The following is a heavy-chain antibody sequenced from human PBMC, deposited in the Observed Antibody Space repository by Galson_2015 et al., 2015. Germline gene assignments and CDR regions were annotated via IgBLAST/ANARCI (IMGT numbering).Heavy chain of an antibody. CDR3: ARDQYSSSWYRDYYYYYGMDV. V-gene: IGHV1-18*04. Sequence: SVKVSCKASGYTFTSYGISWVRQAPGQGLEWMGWISAYNGNTNYAQKLQGRVTMTTDTSTSTAYMELRSLRSDDTAVYYCARDQYSSSWYRDYYYYYGMDVWGQGTTVTVSS. J-gene: IGHJ6*02. CDR1: GYTFTSYG. CDR2: ISAYNGNT. D-gene: IGHD6-13*01.